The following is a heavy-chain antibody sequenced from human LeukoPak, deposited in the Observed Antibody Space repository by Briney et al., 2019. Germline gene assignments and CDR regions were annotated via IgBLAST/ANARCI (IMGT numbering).Heavy chain of an antibody. Sequence: PSETLSLTCAVSGGSFTIYYWTWIRQPPGKGLEWIGEINHGGSTNYNPSLKSRVTISVDTSKNQFSLKLTSVTAADTAVYYCVRARFDYWGQGTLVTVSS. V-gene: IGHV4-34*01. CDR3: VRARFDY. CDR2: INHGGST. J-gene: IGHJ4*02. CDR1: GGSFTIYY.